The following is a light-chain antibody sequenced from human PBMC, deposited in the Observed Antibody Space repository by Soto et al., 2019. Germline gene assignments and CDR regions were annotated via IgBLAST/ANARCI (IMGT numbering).Light chain of an antibody. CDR3: QSYDSSLSGWV. J-gene: IGLJ3*02. CDR1: SSNIGAGYD. V-gene: IGLV1-40*01. CDR2: GNS. Sequence: QSVLTQPHSLSGAPGQRVTISCTGTSSNIGAGYDVHWYQQLPGKAPKLLIYGNSNRPSGVPDRFSGSKSCSSASLAITGLQAEDEADYYCQSYDSSLSGWVFGGGTKVTVL.